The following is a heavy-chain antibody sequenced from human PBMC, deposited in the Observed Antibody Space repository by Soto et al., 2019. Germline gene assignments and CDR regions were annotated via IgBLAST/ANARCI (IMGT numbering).Heavy chain of an antibody. CDR1: GGSISSYY. Sequence: SETLSLTCTVSGGSISSYYWSWIRQPPGKGLELIGYISYSGSTNYNPSLKSRVTISVDTSKNQFSLKLSSVTAADTAVYYCACLGSFCSGGSCYPRWFGPWGQGTLVTVSS. J-gene: IGHJ5*02. V-gene: IGHV4-59*08. CDR2: ISYSGST. D-gene: IGHD2-15*01. CDR3: ACLGSFCSGGSCYPRWFGP.